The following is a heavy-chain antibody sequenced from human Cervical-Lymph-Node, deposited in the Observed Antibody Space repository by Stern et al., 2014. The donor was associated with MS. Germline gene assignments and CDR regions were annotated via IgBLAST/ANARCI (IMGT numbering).Heavy chain of an antibody. J-gene: IGHJ6*02. CDR3: AGDSSGYRVPDYYYGMDV. V-gene: IGHV3-53*01. D-gene: IGHD3-22*01. CDR1: GFTVSSNY. Sequence: EVQLVESGGGLIQPGGSLRLSCAASGFTVSSNYMSWVRQAPGKGLEWVSVIYSGGSTYYADSVKGRFTISRDNSKNTLYLQMNSLRAEDTAVYYCAGDSSGYRVPDYYYGMDVWGQGTTVTVSS. CDR2: IYSGGST.